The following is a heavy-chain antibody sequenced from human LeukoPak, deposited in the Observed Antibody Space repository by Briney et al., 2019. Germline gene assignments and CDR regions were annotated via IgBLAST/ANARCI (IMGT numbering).Heavy chain of an antibody. V-gene: IGHV4-59*08. CDR2: IYSSGNT. CDR1: GGSISSFY. Sequence: SETLSLTCTASGGSISSFYWSWIRQPPGERLEWIGYIYSSGNTNYNPSLKSRVTISVDTSKNQFSLKLRSVTAADTAMYYCARVPVAGSDAFDIWGQGTMVTVSS. D-gene: IGHD6-19*01. J-gene: IGHJ3*02. CDR3: ARVPVAGSDAFDI.